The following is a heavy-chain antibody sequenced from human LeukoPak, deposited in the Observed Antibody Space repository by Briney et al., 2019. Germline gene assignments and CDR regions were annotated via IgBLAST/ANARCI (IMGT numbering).Heavy chain of an antibody. CDR2: ISGSGGST. CDR3: PRERVSSQMKSYGLEV. CDR1: GFTFSSYW. Sequence: GGSLRLSCAASGFTFSSYWMYWVRQAPGKGLVWVSGISGSGGSTYYAGSVKGRFTISRDNSKNTLYLQMNSLRAEDTAVYYCPRERVSSQMKSYGLEVWGKGTTVTVSS. D-gene: IGHD6-13*01. J-gene: IGHJ6*04. V-gene: IGHV3-23*01.